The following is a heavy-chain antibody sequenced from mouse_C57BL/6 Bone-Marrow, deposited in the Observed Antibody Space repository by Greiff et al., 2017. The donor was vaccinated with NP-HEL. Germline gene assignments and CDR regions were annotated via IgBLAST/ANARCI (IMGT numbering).Heavy chain of an antibody. Sequence: QVQLQQPGAELVKPGASVKLSCKASGYTFTSYWMHWVKQRPGQGLEWIGMIHPNSGSTNYNEKFKSKATLTVDKSSSTAYMQLSSLTSEDSAVYYCVPYYYGSSPYYFDYWGQGTTLTVSS. V-gene: IGHV1-64*01. CDR3: VPYYYGSSPYYFDY. CDR2: IHPNSGST. CDR1: GYTFTSYW. D-gene: IGHD1-1*01. J-gene: IGHJ2*01.